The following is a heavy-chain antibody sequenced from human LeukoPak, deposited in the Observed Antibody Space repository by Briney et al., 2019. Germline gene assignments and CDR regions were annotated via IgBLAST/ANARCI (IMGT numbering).Heavy chain of an antibody. V-gene: IGHV4-39*01. J-gene: IGHJ5*02. CDR2: IYYSGST. CDR1: GGSISSSSYY. Sequence: PSETLSLTCTVSGGSISSSSYYWGWIRQPPGKGLEWIGSIYYSGSTYYNPSLKSRVTISVDTSKNQFSLKLSSVTAADTAVYYCARVSTFFTKTGTTKRWFDPWGQGTLVTVSS. D-gene: IGHD1-1*01. CDR3: ARVSTFFTKTGTTKRWFDP.